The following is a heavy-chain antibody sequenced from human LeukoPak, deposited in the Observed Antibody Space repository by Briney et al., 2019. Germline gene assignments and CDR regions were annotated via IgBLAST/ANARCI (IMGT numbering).Heavy chain of an antibody. CDR3: ASAPYSGSFHFDY. CDR2: NSSSSSYI. J-gene: IGHJ4*02. CDR1: GFTFSSYS. V-gene: IGHV3-21*01. D-gene: IGHD1-26*01. Sequence: GGSLRLSCAASGFTFSSYSMNWVRQAPGKGLEWVSSNSSSSSYIYYADSVKGRFTISRDNAKNSLYLQMNSLRAEDTAVYYCASAPYSGSFHFDYWGQGTLVTVSS.